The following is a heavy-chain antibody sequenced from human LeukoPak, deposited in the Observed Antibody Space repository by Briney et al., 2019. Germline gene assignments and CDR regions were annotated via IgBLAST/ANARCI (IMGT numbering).Heavy chain of an antibody. CDR2: IYHSGST. CDR1: GYSISTGYY. Sequence: PSETLSLTCTVSGYSISTGYYWGWIRQPPGKGLEWIGSIYHSGSTFYNPSLNSRLTMSVDTSKNSFSLKLSSVTAADTAVYYCARGGDTSGYYYFEYFHHWGQGTLVAVSS. CDR3: ARGGDTSGYYYFEYFHH. V-gene: IGHV4-38-2*02. J-gene: IGHJ1*01. D-gene: IGHD3-22*01.